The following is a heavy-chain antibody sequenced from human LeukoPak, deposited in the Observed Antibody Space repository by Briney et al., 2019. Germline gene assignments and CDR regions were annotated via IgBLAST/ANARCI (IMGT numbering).Heavy chain of an antibody. CDR2: ISYDGSNK. CDR1: GFTFSSYA. V-gene: IGHV3-30-3*01. J-gene: IGHJ4*02. D-gene: IGHD3-22*01. CDR3: ARDHFASEWSMIVVVSPPQFDF. Sequence: PGGSLRLSCAASGFTFSSYAMHWVRQAPGKGLEWVAVISYDGSNKYYADSVKGRFTISRDNSKNTLYLQMNSLRAEDTAVYYCARDHFASEWSMIVVVSPPQFDFWGQGTLVTVSS.